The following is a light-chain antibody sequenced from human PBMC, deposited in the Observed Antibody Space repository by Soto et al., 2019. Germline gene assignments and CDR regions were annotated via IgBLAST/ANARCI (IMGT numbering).Light chain of an antibody. V-gene: IGLV2-23*02. J-gene: IGLJ1*01. CDR2: EVA. CDR3: CTYAGHESQIYV. CDR1: SSDVGTYDL. Sequence: QSVLTQPASVSGSPGQSITISCTGTSSDVGTYDLVSWFQQRPGKPPQLMIYEVAQRPSGVSNRFSGSKSGNTASLTISGLQAEDEADYYWCTYAGHESQIYVFRTGTKVTVL.